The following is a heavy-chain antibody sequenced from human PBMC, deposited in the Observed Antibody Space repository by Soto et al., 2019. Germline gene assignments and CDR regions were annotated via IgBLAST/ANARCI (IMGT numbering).Heavy chain of an antibody. Sequence: SETLSLTCTVSGGSISSSSYYWGWIRQPPGKGLEWIGSIYYSGSTYYNPSLKSRVTISVDASKNQFSLKLSSVTAADTAVYYCARHGDYYDSSGYYLLHRNDAFDIWCPGTLVTV. J-gene: IGHJ3*02. V-gene: IGHV4-39*01. CDR3: ARHGDYYDSSGYYLLHRNDAFDI. D-gene: IGHD3-22*01. CDR2: IYYSGST. CDR1: GGSISSSSYY.